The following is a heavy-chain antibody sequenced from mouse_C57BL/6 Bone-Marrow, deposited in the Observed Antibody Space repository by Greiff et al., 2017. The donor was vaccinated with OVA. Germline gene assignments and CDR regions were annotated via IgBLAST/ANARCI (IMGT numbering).Heavy chain of an antibody. J-gene: IGHJ2*01. CDR3: ARKVVRYYGSSYSYYFDY. CDR1: GFTFSSYG. V-gene: IGHV5-6*01. Sequence: VQLKQSGGDLVKPGGSLKLSCAASGFTFSSYGMSWVRQTPDKRLEWVATISSGGSYTYYPDSVKGRFTISRDNAKNTLYLQMSSLKSEDTAMYYCARKVVRYYGSSYSYYFDYWGQGTTLTVSS. CDR2: ISSGGSYT. D-gene: IGHD1-1*01.